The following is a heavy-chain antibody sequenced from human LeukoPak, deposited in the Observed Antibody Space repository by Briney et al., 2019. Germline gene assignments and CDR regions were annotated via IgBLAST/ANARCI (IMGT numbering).Heavy chain of an antibody. V-gene: IGHV4-39*02. Sequence: PSETLSLTCTVSGGSISSSSYYWGWIRQPPGKGLEWIGSIYYSGSTYYNPSLKSRVTISVDTSKNQFSLKLSSVTAADTAVYCCAREPRYYDSSGYYSPFDYWGQGTLVTVSS. CDR1: GGSISSSSYY. J-gene: IGHJ4*02. D-gene: IGHD3-22*01. CDR2: IYYSGST. CDR3: AREPRYYDSSGYYSPFDY.